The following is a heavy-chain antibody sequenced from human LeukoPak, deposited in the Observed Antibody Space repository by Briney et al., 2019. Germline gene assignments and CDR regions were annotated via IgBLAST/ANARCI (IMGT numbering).Heavy chain of an antibody. CDR3: ARGRGSGSHSLDS. CDR1: GGSYRAYY. CDR2: INHGGST. D-gene: IGHD3-10*01. Sequence: SETLSLTCTVYGGSYRAYYWTWIRQPPGKGLELIGEINHGGSTIYHPSLKSRATISVDTSETQFSLRLSSVTAADTAVYYCARGRGSGSHSLDSWGQGTLVTVSS. V-gene: IGHV4-34*01. J-gene: IGHJ4*02.